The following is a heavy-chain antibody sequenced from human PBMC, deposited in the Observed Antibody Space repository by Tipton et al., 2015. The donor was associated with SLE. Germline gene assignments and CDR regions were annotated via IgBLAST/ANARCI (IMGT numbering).Heavy chain of an antibody. Sequence: QSGAEVKKPGASVKVSCKASGYTFTGYYMHWVRQAPGQGLEWMGRINPNSGGTNYAQKLQGRVTMTTDTSTSTAYMELRSLRSDDTAVYYCARSRDGYNAFGYWGQGTLVTVSS. J-gene: IGHJ4*02. CDR3: ARSRDGYNAFGY. CDR2: INPNSGGT. D-gene: IGHD5-24*01. CDR1: GYTFTGYY. V-gene: IGHV1-2*06.